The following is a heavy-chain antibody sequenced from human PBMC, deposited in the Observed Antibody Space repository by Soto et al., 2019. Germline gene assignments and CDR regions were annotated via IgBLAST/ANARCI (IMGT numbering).Heavy chain of an antibody. V-gene: IGHV1-18*01. D-gene: IGHD6-13*01. CDR2: ISAYNGNT. Sequence: ASVKVSCKASGYTFTSYGISWVRQAPGQGLEWMGWISAYNGNTNYAQKLQGRVTMTTDTSTSTTYMELRSLRSDDTAVYYCARRGAAAGNYYYYYGMDVWGQGTTVTVSS. J-gene: IGHJ6*02. CDR3: ARRGAAAGNYYYYYGMDV. CDR1: GYTFTSYG.